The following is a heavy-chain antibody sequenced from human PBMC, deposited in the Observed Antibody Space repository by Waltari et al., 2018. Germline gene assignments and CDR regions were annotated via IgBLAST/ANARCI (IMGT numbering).Heavy chain of an antibody. CDR3: ARGGGPRAVVALTLDY. CDR1: GYTFTNFG. V-gene: IGHV1-18*01. Sequence: QVQLVQSGAEVKKPGASVGVSCKASGYTFTNFGIHWVRQARGQGLEWMGWMRTYKGNADKEQKFQGRVAKTTDTSTNTAYLKMRILRSHDTAAYDCARGGGPRAVVALTLDYSGEGTLDTISS. J-gene: IGHJ4*02. CDR2: MRTYKGNA. D-gene: IGHD3-22*01.